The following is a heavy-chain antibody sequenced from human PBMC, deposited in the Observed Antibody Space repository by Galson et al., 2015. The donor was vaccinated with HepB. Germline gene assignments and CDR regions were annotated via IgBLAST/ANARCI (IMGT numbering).Heavy chain of an antibody. D-gene: IGHD5-24*01. CDR3: ARGGMGSIGGPTFDY. CDR1: GYTFSSYS. V-gene: IGHV1-18*01. CDR2: INTYNRDT. Sequence: SVKVSCKASGYTFSSYSITWVRQAPGQGLEWMGWINTYNRDTKYAQKFQGRGTMTTDTSTGTAYMELSSLRSVDTAVYYCARGGMGSIGGPTFDYWGQGTLVTVSS. J-gene: IGHJ4*02.